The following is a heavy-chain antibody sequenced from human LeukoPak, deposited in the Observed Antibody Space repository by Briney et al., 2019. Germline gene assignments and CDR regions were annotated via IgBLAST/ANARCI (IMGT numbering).Heavy chain of an antibody. CDR3: ARDLYDSSGYSNYYYYYGMDV. V-gene: IGHV3-66*01. Sequence: GGSLRLSCAASGFTVSSNYMSWVRQAPGKGLEWVSVIYSGGSTYYADSVKGRFTTSRDNSKNTLYLQMNSLRAEDTAVYYCARDLYDSSGYSNYYYYYGMDVWGQGTTVTVSS. CDR2: IYSGGST. J-gene: IGHJ6*02. CDR1: GFTVSSNY. D-gene: IGHD3-22*01.